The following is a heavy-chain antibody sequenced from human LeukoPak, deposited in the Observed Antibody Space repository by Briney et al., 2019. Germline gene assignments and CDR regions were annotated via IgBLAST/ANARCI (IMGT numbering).Heavy chain of an antibody. V-gene: IGHV1-18*04. J-gene: IGHJ5*02. D-gene: IGHD6-13*01. CDR2: IHIYRGNT. CDR3: ARDVGITVADSFDP. Sequence: ASVKVSCKASGYSFSGHYMHWVRQAPGQGPEWMGWIHIYRGNTNYAQKFQGKVTMTTDTSTSTVYMEVRGLRSDDTAMYYCARDVGITVADSFDPWGQGTLVTVSS. CDR1: GYSFSGHY.